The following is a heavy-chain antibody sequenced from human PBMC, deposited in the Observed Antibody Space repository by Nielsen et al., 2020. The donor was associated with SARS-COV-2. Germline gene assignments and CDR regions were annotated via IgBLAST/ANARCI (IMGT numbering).Heavy chain of an antibody. J-gene: IGHJ6*02. CDR2: ISYDGSNT. V-gene: IGHV3-30*18. Sequence: PGKGLEWVAVISYDGSNTFHAVSVRGRFTMSRDNSKNTLYLQMNSLRAEDTAVYYCAKDLSYCNDGVCYSYGMDVWGQGTTVTVSS. D-gene: IGHD2-8*01. CDR3: AKDLSYCNDGVCYSYGMDV.